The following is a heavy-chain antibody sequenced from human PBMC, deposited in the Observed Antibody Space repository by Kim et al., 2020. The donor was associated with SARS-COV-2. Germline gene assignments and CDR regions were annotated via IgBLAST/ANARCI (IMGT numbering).Heavy chain of an antibody. V-gene: IGHV3-74*01. J-gene: IGHJ6*03. CDR1: GFTFSTYW. CDR3: ARPSSTSCPCYYMDV. Sequence: GGSLRLSCAFSGFTFSTYWTYWVRKAPGKGRVGVSRINSDGSSSNYADSVKGRFIISRDTDKNTLYPQTNSLRAEDTAVYYCARPSSTSCPCYYMDVWGKGTTVTV. D-gene: IGHD2-2*01. CDR2: INSDGSSS.